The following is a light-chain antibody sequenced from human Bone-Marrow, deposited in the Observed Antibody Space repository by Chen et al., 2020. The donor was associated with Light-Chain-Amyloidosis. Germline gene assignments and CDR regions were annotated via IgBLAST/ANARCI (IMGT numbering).Light chain of an antibody. J-gene: IGKJ1*01. V-gene: IGKV1-8*01. CDR1: QGISSY. Sequence: AIRMTQSPSSFSASTGDRVTITCRASQGISSYLAWYQQKPGKAPKLLIYDASSLESGVPSRFSGSGSGTEFTLTISSLQPDDFATYYCQQYNSYPWTFGQGTKVEIK. CDR3: QQYNSYPWT. CDR2: DAS.